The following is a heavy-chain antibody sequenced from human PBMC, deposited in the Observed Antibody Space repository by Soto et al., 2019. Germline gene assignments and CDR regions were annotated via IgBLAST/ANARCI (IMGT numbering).Heavy chain of an antibody. J-gene: IGHJ6*02. CDR3: AKARGGSGSGSYRGYYYGMDV. CDR2: MSYDGSNK. CDR1: GFTFSSYG. D-gene: IGHD3-10*01. V-gene: IGHV3-30*18. Sequence: GGSLRLSCAASGFTFSSYGMHWVRQAPGKGLEGVAVMSYDGSNKYYADSVKGRFTISRDNSKNTLYLQMNSLRAEDTAVYYCAKARGGSGSGSYRGYYYGMDVWGQGTTVTVSS.